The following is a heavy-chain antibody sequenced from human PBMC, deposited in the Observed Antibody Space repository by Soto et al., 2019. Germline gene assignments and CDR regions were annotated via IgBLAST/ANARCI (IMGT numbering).Heavy chain of an antibody. Sequence: SQTLSLTCAVYGGSFSGYYWSWIRQPPGKGLEWIGEINHSGSTNYNPSLKSRVTISVDTSKNQFSLKLSSVTAADTAVYYCARGDSSGYYLDYWGQGTLVTVSS. CDR3: ARGDSSGYYLDY. D-gene: IGHD3-22*01. J-gene: IGHJ4*02. CDR2: INHSGST. CDR1: GGSFSGYY. V-gene: IGHV4-34*01.